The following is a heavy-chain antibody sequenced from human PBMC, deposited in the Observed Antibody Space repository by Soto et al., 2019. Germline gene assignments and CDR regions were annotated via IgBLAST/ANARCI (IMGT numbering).Heavy chain of an antibody. CDR2: IDWDDDK. D-gene: IGHD5-18*01. J-gene: IGHJ4*02. V-gene: IGHV2-70*11. CDR3: ARIRDSYGSIDY. CDR1: GFSLSTSGMC. Sequence: SGPTLVNPTQTLTLACTLSGFSLSTSGMCVSWIRQRPGKALEWLARIDWDDDKYYSTSLKTRLTISKDTSKNQVVLTMTNMDPVDTATYYCARIRDSYGSIDYWGQGTLVTVSS.